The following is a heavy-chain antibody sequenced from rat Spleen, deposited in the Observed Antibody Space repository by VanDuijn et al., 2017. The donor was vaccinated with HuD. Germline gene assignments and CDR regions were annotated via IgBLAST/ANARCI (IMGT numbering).Heavy chain of an antibody. J-gene: IGHJ2*01. CDR2: VSYDGGTT. CDR3: TTDKYGGYSAGFDY. V-gene: IGHV5-20*01. D-gene: IGHD1-11*01. Sequence: EVQLVESGGGLVQPGRSMKLSCVVSGFTFSTYGMAWVRQAPKKGLEWVAYVSYDGGTTYYRDSVKGRFTISRDNSKSTLYLQMDSLRSEDTATYYCTTDKYGGYSAGFDYWGQGVMVTVSS. CDR1: GFTFSTYG.